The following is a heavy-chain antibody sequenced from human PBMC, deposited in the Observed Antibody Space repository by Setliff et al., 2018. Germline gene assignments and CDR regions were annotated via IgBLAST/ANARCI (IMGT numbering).Heavy chain of an antibody. CDR3: ARILGYCSGGSCYVPY. V-gene: IGHV4-4*08. CDR2: FHTGGST. Sequence: PSETLSLTCAVYGGSFSGYYWGWIRQPPGKGLEWIGHFHTGGSTNYNRSLRSRVSISVDTSKNQFSLKLSSVTAADTATYYCARILGYCSGGSCYVPYWGQGTLVTVSS. D-gene: IGHD2-15*01. J-gene: IGHJ4*02. CDR1: GGSFSGYY.